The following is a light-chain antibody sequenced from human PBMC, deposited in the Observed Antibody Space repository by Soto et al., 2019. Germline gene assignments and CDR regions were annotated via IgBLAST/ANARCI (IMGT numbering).Light chain of an antibody. J-gene: IGKJ5*01. CDR2: EVS. Sequence: DVVMTQTPLSLSVAPGQPASISCKSSQSLLHITGETFLFWYLQKPGQSPQLLIYEVSTRVSGVPERFSGSGSGTDFTLKISRVETDDVGIYYCMQSTQLPPTFGQGTRLGIE. CDR1: QSLLHITGETF. CDR3: MQSTQLPPT. V-gene: IGKV2D-29*02.